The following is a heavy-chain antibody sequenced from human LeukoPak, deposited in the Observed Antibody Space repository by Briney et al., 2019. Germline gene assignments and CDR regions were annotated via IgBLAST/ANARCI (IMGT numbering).Heavy chain of an antibody. CDR1: GFSLSNYG. D-gene: IGHD6-19*01. J-gene: IGHJ2*01. Sequence: GGSLRLSCAASGFSLSNYGMHWVRQAPGKGLEWVALTSYDGSLKYYSDSVKGRFTISRDPSKNTLYLQMTRLRVEDTAVYYCTKYPQPNSSGPAYWYFDLWGRGTLVSVSS. V-gene: IGHV3-30*18. CDR3: TKYPQPNSSGPAYWYFDL. CDR2: TSYDGSLK.